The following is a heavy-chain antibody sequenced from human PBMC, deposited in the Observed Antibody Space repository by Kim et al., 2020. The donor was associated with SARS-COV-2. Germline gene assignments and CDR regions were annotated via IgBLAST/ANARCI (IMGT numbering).Heavy chain of an antibody. CDR2: IYPGDSDT. V-gene: IGHV5-51*01. Sequence: GESLKISCKGSGYSFTSYWIGWVRQMPGKGLEWMGIIYPGDSDTRYSPSFQGQVTISADKSISTAYLQWSSLKASDTAMYYCASSEGSWAFGDAFDIWGQGTMVTVSS. CDR3: ASSEGSWAFGDAFDI. D-gene: IGHD6-13*01. J-gene: IGHJ3*02. CDR1: GYSFTSYW.